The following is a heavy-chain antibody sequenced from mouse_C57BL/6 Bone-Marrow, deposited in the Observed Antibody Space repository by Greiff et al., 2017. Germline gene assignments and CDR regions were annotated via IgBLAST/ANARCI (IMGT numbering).Heavy chain of an antibody. Sequence: QVQLQQSGPELVKPGASVKISCKASGYAFSSSWMNWVKQRPGKGLEWIGRIYPGDGDTNYNGKFKGKATLTADKSSSTAYMQLSSLTSEDSAVYFCARSATTVVATDWGQGTTLTVSS. CDR3: ARSATTVVATD. J-gene: IGHJ2*01. V-gene: IGHV1-82*01. CDR2: IYPGDGDT. D-gene: IGHD1-1*01. CDR1: GYAFSSSW.